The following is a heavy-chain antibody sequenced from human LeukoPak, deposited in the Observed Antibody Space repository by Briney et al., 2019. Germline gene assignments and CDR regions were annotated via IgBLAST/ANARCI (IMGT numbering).Heavy chain of an antibody. CDR3: ARHIGGGIEDMDV. CDR2: IYVTGST. CDR1: GGSIGTYY. Sequence: PSETLSLTCIVSGGSIGTYYWSWIRQSPGKGLEWIGYIYVTGSTRYNPYLQSRVTISVDTSRNQFFLKMSSVTAADTPVYYCARHIGGGIEDMDVWGTGTKVTVSS. V-gene: IGHV4-59*08. J-gene: IGHJ6*03. D-gene: IGHD3-16*02.